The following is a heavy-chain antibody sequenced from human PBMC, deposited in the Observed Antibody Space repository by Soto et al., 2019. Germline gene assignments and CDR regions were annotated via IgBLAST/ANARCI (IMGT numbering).Heavy chain of an antibody. CDR2: INPNSGGT. V-gene: IGHV1-2*02. CDR1: GYTFTGYY. D-gene: IGHD3-22*01. J-gene: IGHJ3*02. Sequence: ASVKVSCKASGYTFTGYYMHWVRQAPGQGLEWMGWINPNSGGTNYAQKFQGRVTMTRDTSISTAYMELSRLRSDDTAVYYCARVTGYYDSSGYYNAFDIWGQGTMVTVSS. CDR3: ARVTGYYDSSGYYNAFDI.